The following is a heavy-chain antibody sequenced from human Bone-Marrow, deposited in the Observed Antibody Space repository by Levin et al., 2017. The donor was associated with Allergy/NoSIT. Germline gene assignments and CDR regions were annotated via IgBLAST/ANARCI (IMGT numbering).Heavy chain of an antibody. CDR1: GFTFSDYY. J-gene: IGHJ5*02. Sequence: GESLKISCAASGFTFSDYYMSWIRQAPGRGLEWVSSITSSSSSTFYADSVKGRFTISRDNADNSLYLQMNSLRTEDTAVYYCARRRVVAATGWFDPWGQGTLVTVSS. CDR2: ITSSSSST. V-gene: IGHV3-11*01. D-gene: IGHD2-15*01. CDR3: ARRRVVAATGWFDP.